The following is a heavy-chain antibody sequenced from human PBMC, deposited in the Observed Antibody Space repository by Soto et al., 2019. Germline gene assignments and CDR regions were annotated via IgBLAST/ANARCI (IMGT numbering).Heavy chain of an antibody. CDR3: AIAVAGPTAIAY. J-gene: IGHJ4*02. D-gene: IGHD6-19*01. CDR1: GFTISSYR. CDR2: INGDGSST. V-gene: IGHV3-74*01. Sequence: EVQLVESGGGLVQPGESLRLSCVVSGFTISSYRMHWVRQAPGKRLVWVSRINGDGSSTNYADSVKGRFTISRDNAKNTLYLQMNTLTAEDTAVYYCAIAVAGPTAIAYWGQGNQVTVSS.